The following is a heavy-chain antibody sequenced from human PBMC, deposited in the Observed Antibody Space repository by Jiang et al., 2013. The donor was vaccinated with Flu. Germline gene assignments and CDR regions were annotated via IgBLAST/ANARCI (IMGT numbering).Heavy chain of an antibody. D-gene: IGHD3-10*01. CDR3: ARGTSFMVRGVADY. CDR1: GFTFNNYA. Sequence: LVQPGGSLRLSCTASGFTFNNYAMSWVRQAPGKGLEWVSAISGGSGSTYNADSVKGRFTISRDNSKNTLYLQMNSLRAEDTGVYYCARGTSFMVRGVADYWGQGTLVTVSS. J-gene: IGHJ4*02. CDR2: ISGGSGST. V-gene: IGHV3-23*01.